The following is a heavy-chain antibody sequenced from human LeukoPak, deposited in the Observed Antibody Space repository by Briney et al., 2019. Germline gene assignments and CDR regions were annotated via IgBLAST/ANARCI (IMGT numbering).Heavy chain of an antibody. CDR3: AEHGITMIGGV. D-gene: IGHD3-10*02. V-gene: IGHV3-53*01. CDR1: GFTVSSNS. CDR2: IYSDNT. J-gene: IGHJ6*04. Sequence: GGSLRLSCTVSGFTVSSNSMSWVRQAPGKGLEWVSFIYSDNTHYSDSVKGRFTISRDNAKNSLYLQMNSLRAEDTAVYYCAEHGITMIGGVWGKGTTVTISS.